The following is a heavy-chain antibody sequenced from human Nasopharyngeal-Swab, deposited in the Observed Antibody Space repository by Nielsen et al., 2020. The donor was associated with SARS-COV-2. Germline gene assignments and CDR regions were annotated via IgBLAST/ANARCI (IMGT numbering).Heavy chain of an antibody. CDR1: GFTFSSYG. V-gene: IGHV3-33*01. D-gene: IGHD2-2*01. Sequence: GESLKISCAASGFTFSSYGMHWVRQAPGKGPEWVAVIWYDGSNKYYADSVKGRFTISRDNSKNTLYLQMNSPRAEDTAVYYCARDLRCSSTSCYDEAAYWGQGTLVTVSS. CDR2: IWYDGSNK. J-gene: IGHJ4*02. CDR3: ARDLRCSSTSCYDEAAY.